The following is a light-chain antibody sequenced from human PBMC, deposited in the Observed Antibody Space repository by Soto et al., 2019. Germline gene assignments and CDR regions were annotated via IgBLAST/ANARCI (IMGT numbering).Light chain of an antibody. CDR2: ATS. CDR3: QQYNKWSSIS. J-gene: IGKJ5*01. V-gene: IGKV3-20*01. Sequence: EIVLTQSPGTLSLSPGEGATLSCRASQSVSGDYLAWYQQKPGQAPRLLIYATSTRATGVPARFSGSGSGTDFTLTISRLEPQDFAVYHCQQYNKWSSISFGQGTRLEIK. CDR1: QSVSGDY.